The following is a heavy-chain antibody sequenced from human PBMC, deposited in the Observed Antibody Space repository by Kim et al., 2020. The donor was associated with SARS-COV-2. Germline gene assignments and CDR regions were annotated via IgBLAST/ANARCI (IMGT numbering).Heavy chain of an antibody. CDR1: GYTFTSYY. Sequence: ASVKVSCKASGYTFTSYYMHWVRQAPGQGLEWMGIINPSGCSTSYAQKFQGRGTMTRDTSTSTVYMELSSLRSEDTAVYYCARGYCGGDCYFYYYGMDVWGQGTTVTVSS. CDR2: INPSGCST. CDR3: ARGYCGGDCYFYYYGMDV. D-gene: IGHD2-21*02. V-gene: IGHV1-46*01. J-gene: IGHJ6*02.